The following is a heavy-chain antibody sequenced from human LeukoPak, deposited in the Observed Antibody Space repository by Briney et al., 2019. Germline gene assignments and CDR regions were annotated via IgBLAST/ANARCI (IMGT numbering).Heavy chain of an antibody. D-gene: IGHD5-18*01. CDR3: ARSAGYSYGYGMDV. CDR1: GFTFGSYW. V-gene: IGHV3-7*01. J-gene: IGHJ6*02. Sequence: GSLRLSCAASGFTFGSYWMSWVRQAPGKGLEWVANIKQDGSEKYYVDSVKGRFTISRDNAKNSLYLQMNSLRAEDTAVYYCARSAGYSYGYGMDVWGQGTTVTVSS. CDR2: IKQDGSEK.